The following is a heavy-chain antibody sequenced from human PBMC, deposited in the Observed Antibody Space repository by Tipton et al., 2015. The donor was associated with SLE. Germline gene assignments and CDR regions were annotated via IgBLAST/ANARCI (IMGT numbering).Heavy chain of an antibody. Sequence: TLSLTCTVSGGSISSSSYYWGWIRQPPGKGLEWIGSSYYSGSTYYNPSLKSRVTISVDTSKNQFSLKLSSVTAADTAVYYCATPAVAGAYLYFDLWGRGTLVTVSS. CDR1: GGSISSSSYY. J-gene: IGHJ2*01. D-gene: IGHD6-19*01. V-gene: IGHV4-39*07. CDR2: SYYSGST. CDR3: ATPAVAGAYLYFDL.